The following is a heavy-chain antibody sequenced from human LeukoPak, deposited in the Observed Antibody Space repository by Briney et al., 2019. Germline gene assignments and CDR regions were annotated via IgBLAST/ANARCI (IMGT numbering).Heavy chain of an antibody. D-gene: IGHD5-18*01. V-gene: IGHV3-48*04. CDR2: ISSSSSTI. J-gene: IGHJ4*02. CDR1: GFTGFTFSSYS. CDR3: ARDWSNAGDTVPPDY. Sequence: GGSLRLSCAASGFTGFTFSSYSMNWVRQAPGKGLEWVSYISSSSSTIYYADSVKGRFTISRDNAKNSLYLQMNSLRAEDTAVYYCARDWSNAGDTVPPDYWGQGTLVTVSS.